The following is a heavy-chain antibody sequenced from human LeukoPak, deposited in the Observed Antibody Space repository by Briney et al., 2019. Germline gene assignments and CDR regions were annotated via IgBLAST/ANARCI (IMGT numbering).Heavy chain of an antibody. CDR3: ARFISVQLEPHNWFDP. CDR1: GGSISSSSYY. CDR2: IYHSGST. Sequence: SETLSLTCTVSGGSISSSSYYWGWIRQPPGKGLEWIGEIYHSGSTNYNPSLRSRVTISVDKSKNQFSLKLSSVTAADTAVYYCARFISVQLEPHNWFDPWGQGTLVTVSS. V-gene: IGHV4-39*07. J-gene: IGHJ5*02. D-gene: IGHD1-1*01.